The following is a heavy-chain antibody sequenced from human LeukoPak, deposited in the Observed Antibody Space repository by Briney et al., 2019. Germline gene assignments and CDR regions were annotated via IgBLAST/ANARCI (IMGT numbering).Heavy chain of an antibody. V-gene: IGHV1-69*13. J-gene: IGHJ5*02. CDR1: GGTFSRSA. Sequence: SVKVSCKASGGTFSRSAVSWVRQAPGQGLEWMGGIIPIFGTANYAQKFQGRVTITADESTSTAYMELSSLRSDDTAVYNCARVVTPRYCSSPTCYWKGWFDPWGQGTLVTVSS. CDR3: ARVVTPRYCSSPTCYWKGWFDP. CDR2: IIPIFGTA. D-gene: IGHD2-2*01.